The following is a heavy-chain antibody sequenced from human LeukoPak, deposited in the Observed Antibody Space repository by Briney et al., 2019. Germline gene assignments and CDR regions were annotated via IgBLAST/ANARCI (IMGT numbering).Heavy chain of an antibody. V-gene: IGHV3-21*01. D-gene: IGHD5-12*01. Sequence: PGGSLRLSCAASGFTFSSYSMNWVRQAPGKGLEWVSSISSSSSYIYYADSVKGRFTISRDNAKNSLYLQMNSLRAEDTAVYYCARDGYSGYDGIDYWGQGTLVTVSS. CDR2: ISSSSSYI. CDR1: GFTFSSYS. J-gene: IGHJ4*02. CDR3: ARDGYSGYDGIDY.